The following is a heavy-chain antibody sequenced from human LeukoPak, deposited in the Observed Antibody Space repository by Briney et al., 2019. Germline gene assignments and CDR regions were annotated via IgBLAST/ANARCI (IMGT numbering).Heavy chain of an antibody. CDR2: IYPGDSDT. Sequence: PGESLKISCKGSGYRFSDYWIGWARQVPGRDWEWMGRIYPGDSDTGYSPSFQGQITISADKSINTAYVQWSSLKASDTAMYYCVRNYYDESGYNAFDIWGQGTMVTVSS. CDR3: VRNYYDESGYNAFDI. D-gene: IGHD3-22*01. J-gene: IGHJ3*02. V-gene: IGHV5-51*01. CDR1: GYRFSDYW.